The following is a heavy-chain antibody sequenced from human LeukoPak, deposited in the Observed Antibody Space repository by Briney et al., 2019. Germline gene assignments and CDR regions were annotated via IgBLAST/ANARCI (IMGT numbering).Heavy chain of an antibody. Sequence: KPSETLSLTCTVSGGSISSYYWSWIRQPPGKGLEWIGSIYYSGSTNYNPPLKSRVTISLDTSKNQFSLKLSSVTAADTAVYYCARRGTIIGTLGEYFDYWGQGTLVTVSS. CDR2: IYYSGST. V-gene: IGHV4-59*08. CDR1: GGSISSYY. D-gene: IGHD3-9*01. CDR3: ARRGTIIGTLGEYFDY. J-gene: IGHJ4*02.